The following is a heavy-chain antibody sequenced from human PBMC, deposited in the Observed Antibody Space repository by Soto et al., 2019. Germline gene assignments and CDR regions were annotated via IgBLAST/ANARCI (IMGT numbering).Heavy chain of an antibody. CDR2: ISGSGGST. CDR3: AKLKGGLGFGDQGGMDV. Sequence: EVQLLESGGGLVQPGGSLRLSCAASGFTFSTYAMSWVRQAPGKGLEWVSAISGSGGSTYYADSVKGRFTISRDNSKNTLYLQMNSLRAEDTAVYYCAKLKGGLGFGDQGGMDVWGQGTTVTVSS. J-gene: IGHJ6*02. CDR1: GFTFSTYA. V-gene: IGHV3-23*01. D-gene: IGHD3-10*01.